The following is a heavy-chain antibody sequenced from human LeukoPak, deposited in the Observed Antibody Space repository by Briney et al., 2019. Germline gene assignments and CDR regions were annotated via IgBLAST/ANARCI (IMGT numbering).Heavy chain of an antibody. CDR3: AMGGRSSGSYYFDY. J-gene: IGHJ4*02. CDR2: ISSSGSYI. V-gene: IGHV3-11*01. D-gene: IGHD6-19*01. Sequence: GGSLRLSCAASGLTFSDCYMSWIRPAPGKGLEWVSYISSSGSYIYYADSVTGRCTLSRDKAKNSLYLQMNSLRAEDTAVYYCAMGGRSSGSYYFDYWGQGTLVTVSS. CDR1: GLTFSDCY.